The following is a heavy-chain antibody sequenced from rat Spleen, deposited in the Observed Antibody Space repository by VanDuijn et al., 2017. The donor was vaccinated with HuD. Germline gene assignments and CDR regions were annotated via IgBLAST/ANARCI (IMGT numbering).Heavy chain of an antibody. V-gene: IGHV5-25*01. CDR2: ISPSGGST. Sequence: EVQLVESGGGLVQPGRSLKLSCAASGFTFSNYDMAWVRQAPTKGLEWVASISPSGGSTYYRDSVKGRFTVSRDNAKSTLYLQMDSLRSEDTATYYCARQGYPGTKVMDAWGQGASVTVSS. CDR3: ARQGYPGTKVMDA. J-gene: IGHJ4*01. CDR1: GFTFSNYD. D-gene: IGHD1-4*01.